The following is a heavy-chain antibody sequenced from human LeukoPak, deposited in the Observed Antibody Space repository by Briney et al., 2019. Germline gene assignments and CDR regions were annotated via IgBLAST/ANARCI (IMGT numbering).Heavy chain of an antibody. D-gene: IGHD3-16*02. J-gene: IGHJ4*02. CDR1: GGSFSGYY. CDR3: ARLRSLYDYVWGSYRRKYYFDY. Sequence: SETLSLTCAVYGGSFSGYYWSWIRQPPGKGLEWIGEINHSGSTNYNPSLKSRVTISVETSKNQFSLKLSSVTAADTAVYHCARLRSLYDYVWGSYRRKYYFDYWGQGTLVTVSS. V-gene: IGHV4-34*01. CDR2: INHSGST.